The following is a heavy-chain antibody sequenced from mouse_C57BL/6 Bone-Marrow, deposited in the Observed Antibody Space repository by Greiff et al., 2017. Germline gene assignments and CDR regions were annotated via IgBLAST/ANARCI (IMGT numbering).Heavy chain of an antibody. D-gene: IGHD3-2*02. V-gene: IGHV1-82*01. Sequence: QVQLKQSGPELVKPGASVKISCKASGYAFSSSWMNWVKQRPGKGLEWIGRIYPGDGDTNYNGKFKGKATLTADKSSSTAYMQLSSLTSEDSAVYFCGWAAQAPAWFAYWGQGTLVTVSA. J-gene: IGHJ3*01. CDR3: GWAAQAPAWFAY. CDR2: IYPGDGDT. CDR1: GYAFSSSW.